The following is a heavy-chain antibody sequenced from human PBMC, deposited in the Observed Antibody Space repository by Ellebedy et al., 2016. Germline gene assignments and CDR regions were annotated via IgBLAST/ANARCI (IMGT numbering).Heavy chain of an antibody. J-gene: IGHJ6*02. CDR2: INHSGST. CDR1: GGSFSGYY. D-gene: IGHD4-17*01. Sequence: SETLSLXXAVYGGSFSGYYWSWIRQPPGKGLEWIGEINHSGSTNYNPSLKSRVTISVDTSKNQFSLKLSSVTAADTAVYYCARGPLDTVTTFLKGMDVWGQGTTVTVSS. V-gene: IGHV4-34*01. CDR3: ARGPLDTVTTFLKGMDV.